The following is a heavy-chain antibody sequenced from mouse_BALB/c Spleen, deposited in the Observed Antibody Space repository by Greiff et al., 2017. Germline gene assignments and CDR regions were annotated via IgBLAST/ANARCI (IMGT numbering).Heavy chain of an antibody. V-gene: IGHV1-69*01. CDR2: IDTSDSYT. CDR1: GYTFTDYW. Sequence: QVQLQQPGAELVMPGASVKMSCKASGYTFTDYWMHWVKQRPGQGLEWIGAIDTSDSYTSYNQKFKGKATLTVDESSSTAYMQLSSLTSEDSVVYYCARRLITTATRYFDVWGAGTTVTVSS. CDR3: ARRLITTATRYFDV. D-gene: IGHD1-2*01. J-gene: IGHJ1*01.